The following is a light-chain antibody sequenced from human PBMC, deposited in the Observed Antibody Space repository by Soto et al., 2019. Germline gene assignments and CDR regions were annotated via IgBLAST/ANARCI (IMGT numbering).Light chain of an antibody. J-gene: IGLJ1*01. CDR2: DVS. Sequence: QSVLTQPASVSGSPWQSITISCTGTSSEVCGYNYVSWYQHHPGKAPKLMIYDVSNRPSGVSNRFSGSKSGNTASLTISGLQPEDEADYYCCSYTTSNTRQIVFGTGTKVTVL. CDR3: CSYTTSNTRQIV. CDR1: SSEVCGYNY. V-gene: IGLV2-14*03.